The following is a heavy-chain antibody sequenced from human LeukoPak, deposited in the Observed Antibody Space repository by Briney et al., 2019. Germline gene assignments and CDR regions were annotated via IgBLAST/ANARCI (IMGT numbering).Heavy chain of an antibody. CDR3: ARALEVGATDFDY. D-gene: IGHD1-26*01. J-gene: IGHJ4*02. V-gene: IGHV1-3*01. Sequence: KFQGRVTITRDTSASTAYVELSSLRSEDTAVYYCARALEVGATDFDYWGQGTLVTVSS.